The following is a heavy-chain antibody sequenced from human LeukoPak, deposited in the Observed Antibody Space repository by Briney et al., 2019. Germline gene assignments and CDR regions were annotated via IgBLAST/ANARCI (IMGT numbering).Heavy chain of an antibody. CDR3: ARGGYSYGLHYFDY. J-gene: IGHJ4*02. CDR2: INHSGST. D-gene: IGHD5-18*01. CDR1: GGSFSGYY. Sequence: PSETLSLTCAVSGGSFSGYYWSWIRQPPGKGLEWIGEINHSGSTNYNPSLKSRVTISVDTSKNQFSLKLSSVTAADTAVYYCARGGYSYGLHYFDYWGQGTLVTVSS. V-gene: IGHV4-34*01.